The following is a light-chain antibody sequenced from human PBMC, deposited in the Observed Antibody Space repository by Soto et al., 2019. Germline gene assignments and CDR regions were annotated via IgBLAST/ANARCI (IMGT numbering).Light chain of an antibody. V-gene: IGLV2-8*01. Sequence: QSALTQPPSASGSPGQSVTISCTGSSSDVGAYNYVAWYQQRPGKAPKLMISDVNKRPSGVPDRFSGSKSGNTASLTVSGLQAEDEADYYCSSSGGSPTYVFGTGTKLTVL. CDR2: DVN. J-gene: IGLJ1*01. CDR1: SSDVGAYNY. CDR3: SSSGGSPTYV.